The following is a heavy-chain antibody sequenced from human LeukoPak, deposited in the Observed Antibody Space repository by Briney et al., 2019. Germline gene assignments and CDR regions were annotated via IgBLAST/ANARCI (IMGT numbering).Heavy chain of an antibody. D-gene: IGHD3-22*01. CDR2: IYYSGNT. Sequence: SETLSLTCTVSGYSINSYYWSWIRQPPGKGLEWIAYIYYSGNTNYNPSLKSRVTISVDTSKNQFSLKLSSVTAADTAVYYCARAGSGYSFDIWGQGTVVTVSS. CDR1: GYSINSYY. V-gene: IGHV4-59*01. CDR3: ARAGSGYSFDI. J-gene: IGHJ3*02.